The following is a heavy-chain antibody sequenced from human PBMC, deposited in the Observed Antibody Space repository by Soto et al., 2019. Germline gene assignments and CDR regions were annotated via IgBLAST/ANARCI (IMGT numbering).Heavy chain of an antibody. V-gene: IGHV3-23*01. Sequence: EVQLLESGGALVQPGGSLRRSCAASGFGFSTHALSWVRQAPGKGLEWLSSITNTGITTHYADSVKGRFTISRENSRNTLHLQMNNLRVDDTAVYYCAKGFDSGDTKHIDHWGQGNLVTASS. CDR1: GFGFSTHA. D-gene: IGHD4-17*01. J-gene: IGHJ4*02. CDR2: ITNTGITT. CDR3: AKGFDSGDTKHIDH.